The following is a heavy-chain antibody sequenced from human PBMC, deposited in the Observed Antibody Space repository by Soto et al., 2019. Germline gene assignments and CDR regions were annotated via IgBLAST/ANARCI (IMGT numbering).Heavy chain of an antibody. CDR3: ARMVRGSNIDYYHYMDV. CDR1: GYTFTSHG. Sequence: QVLLVQSGAEVKKPGASVKVSCKASGYTFTSHGISWVRQAPGQGLEWMGWISAYNGDTKYAQKLQGRVTLTTETSTSTAYMEVRSLRSEDTAVYYCARMVRGSNIDYYHYMDVWGKGTTVTVSS. J-gene: IGHJ6*03. V-gene: IGHV1-18*01. D-gene: IGHD3-10*01. CDR2: ISAYNGDT.